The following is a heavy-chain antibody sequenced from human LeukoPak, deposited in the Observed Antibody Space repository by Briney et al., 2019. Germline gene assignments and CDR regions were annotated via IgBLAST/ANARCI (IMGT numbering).Heavy chain of an antibody. D-gene: IGHD5-24*01. CDR1: GFTFSSYW. Sequence: GGCLRLSCAASGFTFSSYWMSWVRQAPGKGLEWVANMNLDGSEKYYVDSVKGRFTISRDNAENSLYLQMNSLRAEDTAVYYCARARDIDYWGQGTLVTVSS. J-gene: IGHJ4*02. V-gene: IGHV3-7*03. CDR3: ARARDIDY. CDR2: MNLDGSEK.